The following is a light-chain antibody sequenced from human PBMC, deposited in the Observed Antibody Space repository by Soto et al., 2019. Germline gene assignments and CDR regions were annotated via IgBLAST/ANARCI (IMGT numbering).Light chain of an antibody. CDR1: QDISNY. J-gene: IGKJ4*01. Sequence: DIPMTQSPSSLSASVGDRVTITCQASQDISNYLNWYQQKPGKAPKLLIYDASNLETGVPSRFSGSGSGTDFTFTISSLQPEDIATYYCQQYDNLPTFGGGTKLEIK. CDR3: QQYDNLPT. V-gene: IGKV1-33*01. CDR2: DAS.